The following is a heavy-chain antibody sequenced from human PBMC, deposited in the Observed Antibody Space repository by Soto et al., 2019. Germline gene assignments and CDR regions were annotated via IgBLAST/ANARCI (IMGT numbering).Heavy chain of an antibody. V-gene: IGHV3-11*01. CDR1: GFTFSDYY. Sequence: QVQLVESGGGLVKPGGSLRLSCAASGFTFSDYYMSWIRQAPGKGLEWVSYISSSGSTIYYAVSVKGRFTISGDNAKNSLYPQMNSLRAEDTAVYYCAGEGYSSSWYTWMFDYWGQGTLVTVCS. CDR2: ISSSGSTI. CDR3: AGEGYSSSWYTWMFDY. D-gene: IGHD6-13*01. J-gene: IGHJ4*02.